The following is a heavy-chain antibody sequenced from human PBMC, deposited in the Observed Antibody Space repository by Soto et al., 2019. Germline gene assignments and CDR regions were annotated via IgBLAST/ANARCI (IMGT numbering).Heavy chain of an antibody. CDR2: INHSGST. Sequence: SETLSLTCAVYGGSFSGYYWSWIRQPPGKGLEWIGEINHSGSTNYNPSLKSRVTISVDTSKNQFSLKLSSVTAADTAVYYCARAKHRKPHFDYWGQGTLVTVSS. V-gene: IGHV4-34*01. CDR1: GGSFSGYY. J-gene: IGHJ4*02. CDR3: ARAKHRKPHFDY.